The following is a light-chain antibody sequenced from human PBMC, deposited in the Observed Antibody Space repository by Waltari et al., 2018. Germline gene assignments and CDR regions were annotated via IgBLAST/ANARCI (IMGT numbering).Light chain of an antibody. CDR1: SSDVGSYNL. CDR3: CSYAGSSIWV. CDR2: EDS. V-gene: IGLV2-23*01. Sequence: QSALTQPASVSGSPGPSIPISCTGTSSDVGSYNLVSWYQQHPGKAPKLMIYEDSKRPSGVSNRFSGSKSGNTASLTISGLQAEDEANYYCCSYAGSSIWVFGGGTELTVL. J-gene: IGLJ3*02.